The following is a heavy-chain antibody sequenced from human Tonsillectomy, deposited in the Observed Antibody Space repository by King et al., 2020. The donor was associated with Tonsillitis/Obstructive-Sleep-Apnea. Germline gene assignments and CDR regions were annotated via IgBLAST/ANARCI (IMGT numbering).Heavy chain of an antibody. D-gene: IGHD5-12*01. V-gene: IGHV1-18*01. Sequence: VQLVQSGAEVKKPGASVKVSCKPSGYAFTSYGINWVRQAPGQGLEWMGWISAYNGDTNYAQRVQGRVTMTTDTSTSTAYMQLRSLRSDDTAVYYCARDNRDIAATIKFDYWGQGTLVTVSS. CDR1: GYAFTSYG. CDR3: ARDNRDIAATIKFDY. CDR2: ISAYNGDT. J-gene: IGHJ4*02.